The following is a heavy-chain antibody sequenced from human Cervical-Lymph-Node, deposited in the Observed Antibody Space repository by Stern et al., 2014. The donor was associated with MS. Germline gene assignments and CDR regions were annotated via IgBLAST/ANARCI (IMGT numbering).Heavy chain of an antibody. CDR1: GFTFRDYA. CDR3: ATDHHYYNGPGYGSFDF. V-gene: IGHV3-23*01. CDR2: LSNSGENT. J-gene: IGHJ3*01. Sequence: EEQLLESGGGLAQPGGSLRLSCSASGFTFRDYAMSWVRQAPGQGLEWVSSLSNSGENTYYADSAKGRFIISRDNSKNTLYLQMNSLSAEDTALYFCATDHHYYNGPGYGSFDFWGQGTMVTVSS. D-gene: IGHD5-18*01.